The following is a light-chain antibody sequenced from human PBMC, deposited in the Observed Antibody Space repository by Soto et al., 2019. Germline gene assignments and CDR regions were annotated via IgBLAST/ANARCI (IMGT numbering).Light chain of an antibody. CDR3: QQANSFPFA. Sequence: DIQMTQSPSSVSASVGDRVTITCRASQGISSWLAWYQQKPGKAHKLLIYAASSLQSGVPSRFSDSGSRTDFPHTISRQQHEDFGTYYCQQANSFPFAFGPGTKVDSK. V-gene: IGKV1-12*01. CDR2: AAS. CDR1: QGISSW. J-gene: IGKJ3*01.